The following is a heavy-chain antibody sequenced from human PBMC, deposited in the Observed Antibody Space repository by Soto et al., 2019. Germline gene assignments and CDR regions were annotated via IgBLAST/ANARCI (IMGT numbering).Heavy chain of an antibody. CDR2: ISDSGST. CDR1: GGSLNDFY. J-gene: IGHJ4*02. V-gene: IGHV4-59*01. Sequence: SETLSLTCTVSGGSLNDFYWSWIRQPPGKAPEWIAYISDSGSTNYNPSLRGRVLISVDTSTNQFSLKVTSVTAADSAVYYCARDGYNSYYFDFWGQGTLVTVSS. CDR3: ARDGYNSYYFDF. D-gene: IGHD5-12*01.